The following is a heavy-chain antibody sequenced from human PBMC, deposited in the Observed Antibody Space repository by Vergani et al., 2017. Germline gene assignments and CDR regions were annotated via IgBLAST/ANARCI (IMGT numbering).Heavy chain of an antibody. CDR1: GFPFSSYS. D-gene: IGHD3-22*01. Sequence: EVQLVESGGGLVKPGGSLRLSCAASGFPFSSYSMNWVRQAPGKGLEWVSSISSSSSYIYYADSVKGRFTISRDNAKNSLYLQMNSLRAEDTAVYYCARDLFXYDSSGYYSGFFDYWGQGTLVTVSS. V-gene: IGHV3-21*01. CDR2: ISSSSSYI. J-gene: IGHJ4*02. CDR3: ARDLFXYDSSGYYSGFFDY.